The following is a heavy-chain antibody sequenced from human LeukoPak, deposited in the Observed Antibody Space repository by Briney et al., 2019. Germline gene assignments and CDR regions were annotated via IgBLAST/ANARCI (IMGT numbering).Heavy chain of an antibody. D-gene: IGHD2-2*01. J-gene: IGHJ4*02. CDR2: INHSGST. Sequence: PSETLSLTCAVYGGSFSGYYWSWIRQPPGKGLEWIGEINHSGSTNYNPSLKSRVTISVDTSKNQFSLKPSSVTAADTAVYYCARDRPRYCSSTSCQRALDYWGQGTLVTVSS. V-gene: IGHV4-34*01. CDR3: ARDRPRYCSSTSCQRALDY. CDR1: GGSFSGYY.